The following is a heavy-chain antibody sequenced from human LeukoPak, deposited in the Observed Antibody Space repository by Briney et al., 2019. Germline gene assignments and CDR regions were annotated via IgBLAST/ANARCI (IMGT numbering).Heavy chain of an antibody. CDR3: ARRWFGELFPYFDY. V-gene: IGHV4-30-4*08. CDR2: IYYSGST. Sequence: SETLSLTCTVSGGSISSGDYYWSWIRQPPGKGLEWIGYIYYSGSTYYNPSLKSRVTISVDTSKNQFSLKLSSVTAADTAVYYCARRWFGELFPYFDYWGQGTLVTVSS. D-gene: IGHD3-10*01. J-gene: IGHJ4*02. CDR1: GGSISSGDYY.